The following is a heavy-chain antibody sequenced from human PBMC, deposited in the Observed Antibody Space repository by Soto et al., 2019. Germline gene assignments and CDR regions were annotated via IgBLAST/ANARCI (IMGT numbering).Heavy chain of an antibody. Sequence: QVQLVQSGAEVKKPGASVKVSCKASGYTFTSYGISWVRQAPGQGLEWMGWISAYNGNTNYAQKPQGRVTMTTDTATSTAYMELRSLRSDETAVYYCARGSAIAVAGTPGGYWGQGTLVTVSS. CDR1: GYTFTSYG. D-gene: IGHD6-19*01. CDR2: ISAYNGNT. CDR3: ARGSAIAVAGTPGGY. J-gene: IGHJ4*02. V-gene: IGHV1-18*01.